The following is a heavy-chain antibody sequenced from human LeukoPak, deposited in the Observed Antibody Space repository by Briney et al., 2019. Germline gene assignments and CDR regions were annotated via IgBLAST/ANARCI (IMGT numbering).Heavy chain of an antibody. Sequence: PGVSLRLSCAASGFTFSTYWMSWVRQAPGKGLGCVANIKRDGSEKYYVDSVKGRFTIFRDDAKSSLYLQMNSLRAEDTAVYFCARVYTGNRWHFDYWGQGTLVTVSS. CDR1: GFTFSTYW. CDR3: ARVYTGNRWHFDY. CDR2: IKRDGSEK. V-gene: IGHV3-7*03. J-gene: IGHJ4*02. D-gene: IGHD2-2*02.